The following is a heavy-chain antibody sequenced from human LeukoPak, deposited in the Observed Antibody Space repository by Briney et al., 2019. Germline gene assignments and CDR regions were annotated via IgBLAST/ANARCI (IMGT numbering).Heavy chain of an antibody. D-gene: IGHD3-22*01. CDR2: VYYSGST. CDR3: ASMFYYDSNGYRYYFDY. CDR1: GGSISTYY. V-gene: IGHV4-59*01. J-gene: IGHJ4*02. Sequence: SETLSLTCTVSGGSISTYYWSWIRQPPGKGLEWIGYVYYSGSTNYNPSPKSRVTISVDTSKNQFSLKLSSVTAADTAVYYCASMFYYDSNGYRYYFDYWGQGTLVTVSS.